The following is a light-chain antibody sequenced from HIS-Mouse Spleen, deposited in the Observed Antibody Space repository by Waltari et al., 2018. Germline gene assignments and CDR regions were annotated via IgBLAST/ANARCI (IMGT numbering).Light chain of an antibody. CDR3: SSYTSSSFNVV. V-gene: IGLV2-14*03. CDR1: SSDVGGYNY. CDR2: DVS. Sequence: QSALTQPASVSGSPGQSITISCTGTSSDVGGYNYVSWYQQHPGKAPKLMIYDVSNLPSGVSNRFSGSKSGNTASLTISGLQAEDEAVYYCSSYTSSSFNVVFGGGTKLTVL. J-gene: IGLJ2*01.